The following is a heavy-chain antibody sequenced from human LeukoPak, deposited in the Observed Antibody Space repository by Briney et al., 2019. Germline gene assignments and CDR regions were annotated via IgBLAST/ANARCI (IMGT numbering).Heavy chain of an antibody. D-gene: IGHD3-10*01. CDR1: GFTFSVYW. CDR3: AKDLGDAYYYGSGSSNFDY. J-gene: IGHJ4*02. CDR2: IDGDGSTT. Sequence: PGGSLRLSCAASGFTFSVYWMHWVRQAPGKGLVWVSRIDGDGSTTSYADSVKGRFTISRDNAKKTLYLQMNSLRAEDTAVYYCAKDLGDAYYYGSGSSNFDYWGQGTLVTVSS. V-gene: IGHV3-74*01.